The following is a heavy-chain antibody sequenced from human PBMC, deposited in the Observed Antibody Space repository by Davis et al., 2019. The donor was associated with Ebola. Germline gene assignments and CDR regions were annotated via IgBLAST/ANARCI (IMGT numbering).Heavy chain of an antibody. Sequence: PGGSLRLSCKGSGYSFTNYWIGWVRQMPGKGLEWMGIIYPGDSNTRYSPSFQGQVIISADRSFSTAYLQWSSLKASDTAMYYCARKDTAMVSHFDYWGQGTLVTVSS. J-gene: IGHJ4*02. CDR2: IYPGDSNT. D-gene: IGHD5-18*01. V-gene: IGHV5-51*01. CDR3: ARKDTAMVSHFDY. CDR1: GYSFTNYW.